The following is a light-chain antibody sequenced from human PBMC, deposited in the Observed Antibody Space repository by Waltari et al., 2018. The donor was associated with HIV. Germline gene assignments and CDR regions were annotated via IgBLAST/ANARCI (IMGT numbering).Light chain of an antibody. Sequence: QSAVTQPPSASGTPGPRVTIYCSGSSSNIGSNSVYWYQQLPRTAPKLISYRNDQRHSGVPDRFSVSKSDSSASLAIIGLRSEDEADYNCAAWEDRLSGLLFGGGTKLTVL. CDR2: RND. J-gene: IGLJ3*02. CDR1: SSNIGSNS. CDR3: AAWEDRLSGLL. V-gene: IGLV1-47*01.